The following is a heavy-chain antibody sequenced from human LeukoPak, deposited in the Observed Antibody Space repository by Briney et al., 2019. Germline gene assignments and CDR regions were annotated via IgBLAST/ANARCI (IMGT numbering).Heavy chain of an antibody. D-gene: IGHD3-10*01. CDR2: IYYSGST. CDR1: GGSISSGGYY. Sequence: SETLSLTCTVSGGSISSGGYYWSWIRQHPGKGLEWIGYIYYSGSTYYNPSLKSRVTISVGTSKNQFSLKLSSVTAADTAVYYCARDRYYGSGSYDYWGQGTLVTVSS. V-gene: IGHV4-31*03. J-gene: IGHJ4*02. CDR3: ARDRYYGSGSYDY.